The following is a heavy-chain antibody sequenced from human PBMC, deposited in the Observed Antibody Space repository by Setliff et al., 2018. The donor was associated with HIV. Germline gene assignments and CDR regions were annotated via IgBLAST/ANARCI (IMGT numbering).Heavy chain of an antibody. D-gene: IGHD3-22*01. CDR1: GFTFTDAW. V-gene: IGHV3-15*05. CDR3: CSGYPDY. CDR2: IQSSTDGGTA. Sequence: GGSLRLSCTASGFTFTDAWMNWVRLAPGKGLEWLGHIQSSTDGGTAEYSAPVKGRFFISRDDSKNTLYLDMTTLQIEDTAIYYCCSGYPDYWGQGTLVTVSS. J-gene: IGHJ4*02.